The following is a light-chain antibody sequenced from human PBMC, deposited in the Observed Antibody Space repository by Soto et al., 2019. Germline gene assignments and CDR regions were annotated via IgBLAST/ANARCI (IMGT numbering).Light chain of an antibody. Sequence: IQMNQSPYTMSASVGDRENITSRASQNINHGLAWYQQNPGKALKVLMYQVSSLESGVPSRFSGSGSGTEFTLTISSLQPDDFATYYCQQYYSHRRTFGKGTRWIS. J-gene: IGKJ1*01. CDR3: QQYYSHRRT. CDR1: QNINHG. CDR2: QVS. V-gene: IGKV1-5*03.